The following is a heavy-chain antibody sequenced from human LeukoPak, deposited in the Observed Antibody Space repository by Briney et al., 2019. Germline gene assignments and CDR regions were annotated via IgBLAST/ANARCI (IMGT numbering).Heavy chain of an antibody. CDR3: ARANYDSSGYYVLGGLFDY. J-gene: IGHJ4*02. V-gene: IGHV4-39*07. CDR2: IYYSGST. Sequence: PSETLSLTCTVSGGSISSSSYYWAWIRQPPGKGLEWIGSIYYSGSTYYNPSLKSRVTISVDTSKNQFSLKLSSVTAADTAVYYCARANYDSSGYYVLGGLFDYWGQGTLVTVSS. D-gene: IGHD3-22*01. CDR1: GGSISSSSYY.